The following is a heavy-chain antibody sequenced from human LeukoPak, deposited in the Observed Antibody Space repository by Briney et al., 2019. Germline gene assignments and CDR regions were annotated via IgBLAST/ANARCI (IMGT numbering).Heavy chain of an antibody. J-gene: IGHJ4*02. CDR1: GFTFSSYY. CDR3: ARGAIAAAGILDY. V-gene: IGHV3-21*01. CDR2: ISSSSSYI. D-gene: IGHD6-13*01. Sequence: PGGSLRLSCAASGFTFSSYYMNWVRQAPGKGLEWISTISSSSSYIYYADSVKGRFTISRDNAKNSLYLQLSRLRAEDTGVYYCARGAIAAAGILDYWGQGTLVTVSS.